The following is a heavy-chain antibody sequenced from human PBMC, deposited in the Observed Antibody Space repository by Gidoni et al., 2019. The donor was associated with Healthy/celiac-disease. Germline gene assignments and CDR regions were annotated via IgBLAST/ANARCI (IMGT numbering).Heavy chain of an antibody. CDR1: GFTFSSYG. Sequence: QVQLVTSGGGVVQPGRSLRLSCAASGFTFSSYGMPWVRQAPGKGLEWVAVISYEGSNKYYADSVKGRFTISRDNSKNTLYLQMNSLRAEDTAVYYCAKEGDYYDSSGYYGGYFDYWGQGTLVTVSS. CDR2: ISYEGSNK. CDR3: AKEGDYYDSSGYYGGYFDY. V-gene: IGHV3-30*18. D-gene: IGHD3-22*01. J-gene: IGHJ4*02.